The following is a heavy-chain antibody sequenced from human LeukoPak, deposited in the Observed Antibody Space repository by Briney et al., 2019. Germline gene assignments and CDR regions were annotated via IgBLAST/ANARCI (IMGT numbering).Heavy chain of an antibody. CDR2: IWFDGSNR. V-gene: IGHV3-33*01. D-gene: IGHD2-15*01. J-gene: IGHJ4*02. CDR3: ARDTSGYYDY. CDR1: GFTFRNYG. Sequence: PGRSLRLSCEASGFTFRNYGMHWVRQAPGKGLDWVGVIWFDGSNRYYADSVKGRFTISRDNSKNTLYLQVNSVRAEDTAVYYWARDTSGYYDYWGQGALVTVSS.